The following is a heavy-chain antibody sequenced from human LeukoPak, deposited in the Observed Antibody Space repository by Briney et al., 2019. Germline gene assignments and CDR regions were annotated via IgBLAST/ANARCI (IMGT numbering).Heavy chain of an antibody. CDR3: AKVSGDYFDY. CDR1: EFTFNNAW. J-gene: IGHJ4*02. Sequence: GGSLRLSCAASEFTFNNAWMSWVRQAPGKGLEWVSAISGSGGSTYYADSVRGRFTISRDNSKNTLYLQMNSLRAEDTAVYYCAKVSGDYFDYWGQGTLVTVSS. D-gene: IGHD1-26*01. CDR2: ISGSGGST. V-gene: IGHV3-23*01.